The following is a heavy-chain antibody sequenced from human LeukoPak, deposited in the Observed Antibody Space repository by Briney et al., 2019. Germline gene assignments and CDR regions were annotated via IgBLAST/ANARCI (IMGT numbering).Heavy chain of an antibody. V-gene: IGHV4-39*07. J-gene: IGHJ5*02. Sequence: SETLSLTCTVSGGSISSSSYYWGWIRQPPGKGLEWIGSIYYSGSTYYNPSLKSRVTISVDTSKNQFSLKLSSVTAADTAVYYCARGLGYSGYDCWFDPWGQGTLVTVSS. CDR1: GGSISSSSYY. D-gene: IGHD5-12*01. CDR2: IYYSGST. CDR3: ARGLGYSGYDCWFDP.